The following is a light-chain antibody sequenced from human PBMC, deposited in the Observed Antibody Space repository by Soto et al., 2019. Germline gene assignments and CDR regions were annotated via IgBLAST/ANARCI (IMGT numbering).Light chain of an antibody. CDR3: QQRSNWLLT. CDR2: DAS. Sequence: EIVLTQSPATLSLSPGERATLSCRASQSVSSYLAWYQQKPGQAPRLLIYDASNRATGIPARFSGSGSGTAITLTISSLEPEDFAVYYCQQRSNWLLTFGRGTKVEIK. V-gene: IGKV3-11*01. CDR1: QSVSSY. J-gene: IGKJ4*01.